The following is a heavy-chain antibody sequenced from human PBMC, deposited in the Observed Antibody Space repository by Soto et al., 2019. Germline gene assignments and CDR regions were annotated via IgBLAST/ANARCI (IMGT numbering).Heavy chain of an antibody. Sequence: EVQLVESGGGLVQPGGSLRLSCAASGFTFRNYWMYWVRQAPGQGLEWVSRINSDGSVSSYADSVKGRLTISRDNVKNTLYLLMDSLRAEDTAVDYCARGDCVGGSCYSLAGSFYYYMDAWGKGTTVTVFS. CDR2: INSDGSVS. V-gene: IGHV3-74*02. D-gene: IGHD2-15*01. J-gene: IGHJ6*03. CDR3: ARGDCVGGSCYSLAGSFYYYMDA. CDR1: GFTFRNYW.